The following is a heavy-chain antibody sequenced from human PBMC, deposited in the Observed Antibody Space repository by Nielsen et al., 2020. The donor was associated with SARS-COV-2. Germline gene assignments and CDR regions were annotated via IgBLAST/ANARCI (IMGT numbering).Heavy chain of an antibody. CDR1: GFTFSSYA. V-gene: IGHV3-30-3*01. CDR2: ISYDGSNK. J-gene: IGHJ5*02. Sequence: GESLKISCAASGFTFSSYAMHWVRQAPGKGLEWVAVISYDGSNKYYADSVKGRFTISRDNSKNTLYLQMNSLRAEDTAVYYCARALRSRGWFDPWGQGTLVTVSS. CDR3: ARALRSRGWFDP. D-gene: IGHD1-26*01.